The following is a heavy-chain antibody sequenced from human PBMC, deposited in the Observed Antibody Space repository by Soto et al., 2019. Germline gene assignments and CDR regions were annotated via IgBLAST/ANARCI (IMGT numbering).Heavy chain of an antibody. V-gene: IGHV3-23*01. Sequence: SGGSLRLSCVVSGFIPSSYAMSWVRQAPGKGLEWVSAISGSGGSTYYADSVKGRFTISRDNSKNTLYLQMNSLRAEDTAVYYCAKYSSGPGAFDYWGQGTLVTVSS. D-gene: IGHD6-19*01. CDR3: AKYSSGPGAFDY. CDR2: ISGSGGST. J-gene: IGHJ4*02. CDR1: GFIPSSYA.